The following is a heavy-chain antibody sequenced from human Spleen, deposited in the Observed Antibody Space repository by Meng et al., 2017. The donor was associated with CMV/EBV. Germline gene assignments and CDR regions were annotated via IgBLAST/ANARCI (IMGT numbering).Heavy chain of an antibody. J-gene: IGHJ6*01. Sequence: GESLKISCVASGFSFSSYTMHWVRQAPGKGLEWMGWVIPNSGGTKYAQTFQGRVTMTRDKSISTAYLQWSSLKASDTAMYYCATIGVPGYGMDVWGQGTTVTVSS. CDR2: VIPNSGGT. CDR3: ATIGVPGYGMDV. D-gene: IGHD3-3*01. CDR1: GFSFSSYT. V-gene: IGHV1-2*02.